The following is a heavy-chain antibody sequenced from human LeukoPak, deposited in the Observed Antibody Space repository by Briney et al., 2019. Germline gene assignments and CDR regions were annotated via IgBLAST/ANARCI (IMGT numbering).Heavy chain of an antibody. CDR1: GYTFTSYG. CDR2: ISAYNGNT. V-gene: IGHV1-18*01. J-gene: IGHJ4*02. D-gene: IGHD3-10*01. CDR3: AASPLLWFGELLSFDY. Sequence: ASVKVSCKASGYTFTSYGISWVRQAPGQGLEWVGWISAYNGNTNYAQKLQGRVTMTTDTSTSTAYMELRSLRSDDTAVYYCAASPLLWFGELLSFDYWGQGTLVTVSS.